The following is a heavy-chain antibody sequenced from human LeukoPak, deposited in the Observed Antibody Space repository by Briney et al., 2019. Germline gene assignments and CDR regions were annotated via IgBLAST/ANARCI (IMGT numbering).Heavy chain of an antibody. J-gene: IGHJ4*02. CDR2: IYSDGSRT. D-gene: IGHD3-3*01. CDR3: ARLREIPVFGVVTKSTSYFDY. CDR1: GFTFSSYW. V-gene: IGHV3-74*01. Sequence: PGGSLRLSCAASGFTFSSYWMHWVRQGPGKGLVWVSRIYSDGSRTTYADSVKGRFTISGDNAKNTLYLQMNRLRAEDTAVYYCARLREIPVFGVVTKSTSYFDYWGQGTLVTVSS.